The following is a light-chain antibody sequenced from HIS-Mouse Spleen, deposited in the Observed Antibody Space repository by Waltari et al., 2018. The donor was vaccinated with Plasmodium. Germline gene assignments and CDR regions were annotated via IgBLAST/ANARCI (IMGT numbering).Light chain of an antibody. CDR1: QGISSY. CDR3: QQLNSYPYT. CDR2: AAS. Sequence: DIQLTQSPSFLSASVGDRVTITCRASQGISSYLAWYQQKPGKAPKLLSYAASTLQSGDPSRFSGSGSGTEFTLTISSLQPEDFATYYCQQLNSYPYTFGQGTKLEIK. V-gene: IGKV1-9*01. J-gene: IGKJ2*01.